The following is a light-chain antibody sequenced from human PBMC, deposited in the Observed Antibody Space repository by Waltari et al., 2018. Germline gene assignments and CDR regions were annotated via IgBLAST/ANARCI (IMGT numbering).Light chain of an antibody. J-gene: IGLJ1*01. CDR2: KDD. CDR3: QAWHINTGV. CDR1: RLSSTF. Sequence: SYDLTQPPSLSVSPGQTATITCTGDRLSSTFVSWYLQRPGQAPLAVIYKDDRRPSGIPERFSGSNSGDTATLTITETQTMDEADYYCQAWHINTGVFGPGTKVTVL. V-gene: IGLV3-1*01.